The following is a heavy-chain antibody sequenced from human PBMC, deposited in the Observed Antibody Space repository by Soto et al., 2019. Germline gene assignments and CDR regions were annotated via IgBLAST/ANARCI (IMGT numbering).Heavy chain of an antibody. CDR3: ARSAKFDWVYYYYYYLDV. CDR2: ISNNGGST. CDR1: GFTFSNYA. D-gene: IGHD3-9*01. J-gene: IGHJ6*03. Sequence: EEQLVESGGGLVQPGGSLRLSCAAAGFTFSNYAMHWVRQAPGKGLEYVSAISNNGGSTYYADSVKGRFIVSRDNSKNTLYLQMGGLRAEDMAIYYCARSAKFDWVYYYYYYLDVWGKGTTVTVSS. V-gene: IGHV3-64*07.